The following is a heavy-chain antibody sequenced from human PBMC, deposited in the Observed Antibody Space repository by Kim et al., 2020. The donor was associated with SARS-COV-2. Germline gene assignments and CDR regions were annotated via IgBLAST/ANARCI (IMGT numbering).Heavy chain of an antibody. CDR1: GFRFSNYE. Sequence: GGSLRLSCAASGFRFSNYEMNWVRQTPGKGLEWISYISSISRSIYYADSVRGRFTISRDNAKNSLYLQMNSLRAEDTAVYYCATPASTDGWYFDYWGRGTLV. J-gene: IGHJ4*02. V-gene: IGHV3-48*03. CDR3: ATPASTDGWYFDY. CDR2: ISSISRSI. D-gene: IGHD6-19*01.